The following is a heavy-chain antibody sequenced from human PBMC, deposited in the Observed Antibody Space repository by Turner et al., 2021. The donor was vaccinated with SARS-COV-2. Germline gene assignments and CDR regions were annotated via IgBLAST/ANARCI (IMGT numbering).Heavy chain of an antibody. CDR2: ISYDGSNK. D-gene: IGHD6-13*01. V-gene: IGHV3-30*19. Sequence: QVQLVESGGGVGQPGRSLRLSCAASGFTFSSYGMHWVRQAPGKGLEWVAVISYDGSNKYYADSVKGRFTISRDNSKNTLYLQMNSLRAEDTAVYYCAREKLAAAGPPFDYWGQGTLVTVSS. CDR3: AREKLAAAGPPFDY. CDR1: GFTFSSYG. J-gene: IGHJ4*02.